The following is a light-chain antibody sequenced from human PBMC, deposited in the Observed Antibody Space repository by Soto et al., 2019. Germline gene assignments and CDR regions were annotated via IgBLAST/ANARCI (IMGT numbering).Light chain of an antibody. CDR3: QQFGSSWLT. CDR1: QSIGSSY. Sequence: ENVLMQSPGTLSLSPGERATLSCRASQSIGSSYLAWYQQKPGHAPRLIIYGTSNRATGIPDRFSDSGSGTDFTLTISRLEPEDFAVYYCQQFGSSWLTFGQGTKVEIK. CDR2: GTS. J-gene: IGKJ1*01. V-gene: IGKV3-20*01.